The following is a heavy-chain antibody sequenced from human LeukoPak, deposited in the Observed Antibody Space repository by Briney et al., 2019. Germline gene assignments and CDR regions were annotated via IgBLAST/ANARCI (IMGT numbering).Heavy chain of an antibody. CDR2: INHSGGT. CDR1: GGSFSGYY. V-gene: IGHV4-34*01. D-gene: IGHD3-16*01. Sequence: PSETLSLTCAVYGGSFSGYYWSWIRQPPGKGLEWIGEINHSGGTNYNPSLKSRVTISVDTSKNQFSLKLSSVTAADTAVYYCARACLGSSGYWGQGTLVTVSS. J-gene: IGHJ4*02. CDR3: ARACLGSSGY.